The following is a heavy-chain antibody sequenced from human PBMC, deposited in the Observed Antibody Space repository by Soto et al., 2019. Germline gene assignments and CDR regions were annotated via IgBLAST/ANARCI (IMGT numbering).Heavy chain of an antibody. V-gene: IGHV4-34*01. D-gene: IGHD1-20*01. CDR2: INHSGST. J-gene: IGHJ4*02. Sequence: SETLSLTCAVYGGSFSGYYWSWIRQPPGKGLEWIGEINHSGSTNYNPSLKSRVTISVDTSKNQFSLKLSSVTAADTAVYYCARGSMWDNWNDRGLDYWGQGTLVTVSS. CDR3: ARGSMWDNWNDRGLDY. CDR1: GGSFSGYY.